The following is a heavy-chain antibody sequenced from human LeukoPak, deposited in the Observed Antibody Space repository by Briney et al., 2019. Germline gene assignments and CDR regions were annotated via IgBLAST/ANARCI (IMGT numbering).Heavy chain of an antibody. CDR3: AKYDGEGSKKGYFDN. Sequence: PGGSLRLSCAASGLTVSTSYMSWVRQSPGKGLEWVSLIYRGGNTFYADSVKGRFTISRDSSENTLYLHMNSLTAEDTALSFCAKYDGEGSKKGYFDNWGQGTLVTVSS. J-gene: IGHJ4*02. D-gene: IGHD3-10*01. V-gene: IGHV3-66*01. CDR2: IYRGGNT. CDR1: GLTVSTSY.